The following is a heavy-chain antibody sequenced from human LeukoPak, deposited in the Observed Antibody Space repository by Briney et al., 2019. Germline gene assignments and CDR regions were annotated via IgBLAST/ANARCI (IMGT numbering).Heavy chain of an antibody. Sequence: SETLSLTCAVYGGSFSGNYWSWIRQPPGKGLEWIGEINHSGSTNYNPSLKSRVTISLDTSKTQFSLKLSSVTAADTAVYYCARHSTDIWFGELHWFDPWGQGILVTVSS. CDR3: ARHSTDIWFGELHWFDP. D-gene: IGHD3-10*01. CDR2: INHSGST. J-gene: IGHJ5*02. V-gene: IGHV4-34*01. CDR1: GGSFSGNY.